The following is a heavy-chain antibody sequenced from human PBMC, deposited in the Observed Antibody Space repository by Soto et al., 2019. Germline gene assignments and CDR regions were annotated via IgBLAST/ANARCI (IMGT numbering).Heavy chain of an antibody. J-gene: IGHJ6*02. CDR2: ISFSSSTI. Sequence: QVQLVESGGGLVKPGGSLRRSCAASGFSFSDYYMSWILQAPGKGLEWISYISFSSSTIYYADSVRGRCTISRNNAKNSLYLHMNILRVEDPAMYYWARDLGDLGLYYCAGMDVWGQGTTVTVSS. CDR3: ARDLGDLGLYYCAGMDV. CDR1: GFSFSDYY. D-gene: IGHD1-26*01. V-gene: IGHV3-11*01.